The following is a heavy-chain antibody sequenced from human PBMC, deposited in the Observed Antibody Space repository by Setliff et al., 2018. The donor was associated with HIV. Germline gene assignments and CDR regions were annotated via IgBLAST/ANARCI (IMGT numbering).Heavy chain of an antibody. D-gene: IGHD4-17*01. V-gene: IGHV1-18*01. J-gene: IGHJ4*02. CDR2: ISAYNGNT. CDR3: ARPGGSYGDYGWYLRF. Sequence: ASVKVSCKASGYTFTDYGISWVRQAPGQGLEWMGWISAYNGNTKYAQKFQGRVTMTTHTSTSTAYMDLGGLRSDDTAMYYCARPGGSYGDYGWYLRFWGQGTLVTVSS. CDR1: GYTFTDYG.